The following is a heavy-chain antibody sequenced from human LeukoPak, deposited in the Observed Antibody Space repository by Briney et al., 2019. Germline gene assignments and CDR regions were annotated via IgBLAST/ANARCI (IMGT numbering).Heavy chain of an antibody. Sequence: ASVKVSCKASGYTFTGYYMHWVRQAPGQGLEWMGRINPNSGGTNYAQKFQGRVTMTRDTSISTAYMELSRPRSDDTAVYYCASVGRGRARDFDYWGQGTLVTVSS. V-gene: IGHV1-2*06. CDR2: INPNSGGT. CDR1: GYTFTGYY. D-gene: IGHD6-13*01. J-gene: IGHJ4*02. CDR3: ASVGRGRARDFDY.